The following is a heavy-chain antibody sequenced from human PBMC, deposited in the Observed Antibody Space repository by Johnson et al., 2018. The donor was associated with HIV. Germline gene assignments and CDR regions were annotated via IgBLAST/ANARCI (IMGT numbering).Heavy chain of an antibody. V-gene: IGHV3-30*03. CDR3: ARGSVAGTYLHDAFDI. D-gene: IGHD1/OR15-1a*01. CDR1: GFTFSNYG. CDR2: ISYDGSNK. Sequence: VQLVESGGGVVQPGRSLRLSCSASGFTFSNYGMQWVRQAPGKGLEWVAVISYDGSNKYYADSVKGRFTISRDNSKNTLYLQMNSLRAEDTAVYYCARGSVAGTYLHDAFDIWGQGTMVTVSS. J-gene: IGHJ3*02.